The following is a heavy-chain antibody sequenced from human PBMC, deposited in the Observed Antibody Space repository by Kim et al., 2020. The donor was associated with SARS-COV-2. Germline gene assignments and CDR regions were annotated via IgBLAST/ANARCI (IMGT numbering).Heavy chain of an antibody. D-gene: IGHD1-26*01. CDR2: TEMDGNFA. J-gene: IGHJ5*02. CDR3: VSDRTLWA. Sequence: WGSLRLSCAASGLRISGYWMHWVRQAPGKGLEWVSRTEMDGNFAYYADSVKGRFTISRDNAKNTVYLQMNSLRVDDTAVYYCVSDRTLWAWGQGNRVTVSS. V-gene: IGHV3-74*01. CDR1: GLRISGYW.